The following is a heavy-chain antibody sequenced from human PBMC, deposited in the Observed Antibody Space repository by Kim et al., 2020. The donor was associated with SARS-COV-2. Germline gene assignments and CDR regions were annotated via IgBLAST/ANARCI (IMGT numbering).Heavy chain of an antibody. CDR1: GYSFTSYW. Sequence: GESLKISCKGSGYSFTSYWIGWVRQMPGKGLEWMGIIYPGDSDTRYSPSFQGQVTISADKSISTAYLQWSSLKASDTAMYYCARLELQDIVVVPAHYWGQGTLVTVSS. J-gene: IGHJ4*02. CDR3: ARLELQDIVVVPAHY. V-gene: IGHV5-51*01. D-gene: IGHD2-2*01. CDR2: IYPGDSDT.